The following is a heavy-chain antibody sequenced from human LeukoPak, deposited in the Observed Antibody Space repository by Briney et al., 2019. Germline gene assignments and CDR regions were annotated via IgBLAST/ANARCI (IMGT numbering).Heavy chain of an antibody. CDR1: GFTFTNYE. J-gene: IGHJ5*02. D-gene: IGHD2-2*03. CDR3: ARDLIGWSLDP. V-gene: IGHV3-48*03. Sequence: GGSLRLSCAASGFTFTNYEMNWVRQAPGKGLEWISYIDNDGWPTYYADSVKGRFTITRDDAESSLYLQMDSLTVEDTAVYYCARDLIGWSLDPWGQGTLVTVSS. CDR2: IDNDGWPT.